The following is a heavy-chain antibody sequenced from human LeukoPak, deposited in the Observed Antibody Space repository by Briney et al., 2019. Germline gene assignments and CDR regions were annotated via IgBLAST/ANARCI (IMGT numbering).Heavy chain of an antibody. CDR1: GFTFSSYS. V-gene: IGHV3-48*01. CDR3: ARVRSGWYSDY. D-gene: IGHD3-10*01. Sequence: GGSLRLSCAASGFTFSSYSMNWVRQAPGKGLEWVSFISTSGNTIYYADSVKGRFTISRDNAKNSLYLQTNSLRGEDTAVYYCARVRSGWYSDYWGQGTLVTVSS. J-gene: IGHJ4*02. CDR2: ISTSGNTI.